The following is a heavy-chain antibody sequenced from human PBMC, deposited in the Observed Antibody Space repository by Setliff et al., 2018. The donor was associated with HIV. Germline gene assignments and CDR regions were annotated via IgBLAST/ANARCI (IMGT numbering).Heavy chain of an antibody. J-gene: IGHJ4*02. Sequence: SVKVSCKASGYTFTNYYMHWVRQAPGQGLEWMGGIVLMSNTADYAPKFQGRVTITADKSTSTAYMELSSLRSEDTAVYYCARGQKMYLMITMLGGYYWGQGTLVTVSS. CDR3: ARGQKMYLMITMLGGYY. D-gene: IGHD3-10*02. CDR2: IVLMSNTA. V-gene: IGHV1-69*06. CDR1: GYTFTNYY.